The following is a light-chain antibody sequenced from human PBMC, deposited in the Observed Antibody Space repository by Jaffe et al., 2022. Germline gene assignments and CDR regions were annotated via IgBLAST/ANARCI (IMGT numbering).Light chain of an antibody. Sequence: DIQMTQSPSTLSASVGDRVTITCRASQSISSWLAWYQQKPGKAPKLLIYKASSLESGVPSRFSGSGSGTEFTLTISSLQPDDFATYYCQQYNSYSPTVTFGGGTKVEIK. CDR1: QSISSW. CDR3: QQYNSYSPTVT. J-gene: IGKJ4*01. V-gene: IGKV1-5*03. CDR2: KAS.